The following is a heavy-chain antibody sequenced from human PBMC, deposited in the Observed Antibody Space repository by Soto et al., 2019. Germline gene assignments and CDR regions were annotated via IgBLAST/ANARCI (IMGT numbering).Heavy chain of an antibody. Sequence: EVQLVESGGGLVQPGGALRPSWAASGIHFSSFWVPLVRQAPGKGLVWVSRINCEGNSTSYADSVKGRFTISRDNAKNTLYLQMNSLIAEDTAVYYCARDGGWIDYWGQGTLVTVSS. D-gene: IGHD6-19*01. CDR2: INCEGNST. J-gene: IGHJ4*02. CDR1: GIHFSSFW. CDR3: ARDGGWIDY. V-gene: IGHV3-74*01.